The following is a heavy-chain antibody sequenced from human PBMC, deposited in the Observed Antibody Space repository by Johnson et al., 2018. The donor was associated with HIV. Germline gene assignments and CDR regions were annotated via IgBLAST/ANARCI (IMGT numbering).Heavy chain of an antibody. CDR1: GFTFDDYG. V-gene: IGHV3-20*04. D-gene: IGHD3-10*01. CDR2: ITWNGGSS. CDR3: ARELTYYYGSGSYPSGLDAFDI. Sequence: VLLVESGGGVVRPGGSLRLSCAASGFTFDDYGMSWVRQAPGKGLEWVSGITWNGGSSTYADSVKGRFTISRDNAKDSLYLQMNSLRAEDTALYYCARELTYYYGSGSYPSGLDAFDIWGQGTMVTVSS. J-gene: IGHJ3*02.